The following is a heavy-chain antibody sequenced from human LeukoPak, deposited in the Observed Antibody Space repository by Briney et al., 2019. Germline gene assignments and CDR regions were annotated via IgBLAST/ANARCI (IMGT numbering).Heavy chain of an antibody. CDR2: IYYSGST. CDR1: GGSNSSSSYY. D-gene: IGHD3-10*01. Sequence: SETLSLTCTVSGGSNSSSSYYWGCIRQPPGKGLEWIGSIYYSGSTYYNPSLKSRVTISVDTSKNQFSLKLSSVTAADTDVYYCRLWSAGFAFDIWGQGTMVTVSS. V-gene: IGHV4-39*01. CDR3: RLWSAGFAFDI. J-gene: IGHJ3*02.